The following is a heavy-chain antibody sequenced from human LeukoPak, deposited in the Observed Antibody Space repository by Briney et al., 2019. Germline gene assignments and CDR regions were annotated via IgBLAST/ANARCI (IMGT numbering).Heavy chain of an antibody. CDR2: ISYDGSSK. CDR1: GFTFSTYA. CDR3: ARGSSGGGRGWFDP. Sequence: GGSLRLSCAASGFTFSTYAMHWVRQAPGKGLEWVAVISYDGSSKYYADSVKGRFTISRDNAKNSLYLQMNSLRAEDTAVYYCARGSSGGGRGWFDPWGQGTLVTVSS. J-gene: IGHJ5*02. V-gene: IGHV3-30*04. D-gene: IGHD6-6*01.